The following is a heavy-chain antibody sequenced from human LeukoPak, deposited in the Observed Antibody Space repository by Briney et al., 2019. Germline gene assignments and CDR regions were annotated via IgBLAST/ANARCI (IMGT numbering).Heavy chain of an antibody. CDR3: ARHSSGSYYTY. CDR1: GFTFSSSW. CDR2: IKQDGSDK. Sequence: GGSLRLSCAASGFTFSSSWMSWVRQAPGKGLEWVAHIKQDGSDKYYVDSVKGRFTISRDNAKNSLYLQLNSLSVEDTAMYYCARHSSGSYYTYWGQGTLVTVSS. J-gene: IGHJ4*02. D-gene: IGHD3-10*01. V-gene: IGHV3-7*01.